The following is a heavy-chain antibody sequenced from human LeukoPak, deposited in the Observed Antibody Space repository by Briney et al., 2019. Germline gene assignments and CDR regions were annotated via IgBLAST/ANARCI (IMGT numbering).Heavy chain of an antibody. CDR1: GFTVSSNY. J-gene: IGHJ4*02. Sequence: PGGSLRLSCAASGFTVSSNYMSWVRPAPGKGLEWGSVIYSGGSTYYADSGKGRFTISRDNSKNTLYLQMNSLRAEDTAVYYCTRDESFYGSGRYYWGQGTLVTVSS. CDR3: TRDESFYGSGRYY. V-gene: IGHV3-53*01. CDR2: IYSGGST. D-gene: IGHD3-10*01.